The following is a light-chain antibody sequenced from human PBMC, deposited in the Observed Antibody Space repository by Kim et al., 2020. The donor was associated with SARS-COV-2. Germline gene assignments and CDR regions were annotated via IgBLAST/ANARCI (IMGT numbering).Light chain of an antibody. J-gene: IGKJ3*01. CDR1: QSVSSY. CDR3: QQRSNWPPSTT. Sequence: PGERATRSCRASQSVSSYLAWYQQKPGQAPRLLIYDASNRATGIPARFSGSGSGTDFTLTISSLEPEDFAVYYCQQRSNWPPSTTFGPGTKVDIK. CDR2: DAS. V-gene: IGKV3-11*01.